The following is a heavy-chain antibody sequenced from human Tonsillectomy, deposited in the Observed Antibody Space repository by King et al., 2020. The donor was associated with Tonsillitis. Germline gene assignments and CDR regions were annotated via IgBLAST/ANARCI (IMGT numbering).Heavy chain of an antibody. Sequence: VQLVESGGGLVQPGGSLRLSCAASGFTFSSYAMSWVRQAPGKGLEWVSAISGSGGSTYYADSVKGRFTISRDNSKNTLYLQMNSLRAEDTAVYYCAKDPRAVAVLREVGAFDIWGQGTMVTVSS. V-gene: IGHV3-23*04. J-gene: IGHJ3*02. D-gene: IGHD6-19*01. CDR1: GFTFSSYA. CDR2: ISGSGGST. CDR3: AKDPRAVAVLREVGAFDI.